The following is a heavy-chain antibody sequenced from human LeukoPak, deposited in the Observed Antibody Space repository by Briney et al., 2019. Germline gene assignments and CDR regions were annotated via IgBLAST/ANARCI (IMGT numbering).Heavy chain of an antibody. CDR3: ATDNLYGSGSYYTLDY. CDR1: GYTLTELS. Sequence: ASVKVSCKVSGYTLTELSMHWVRQAPGKGLEWMGGFDPEDGETIYAQKFQGRVTMTEDTSTDTAYMELSSLRSEDTAVYYCATDNLYGSGSYYTLDYWGQGTLVTVSS. D-gene: IGHD3-10*01. V-gene: IGHV1-24*01. J-gene: IGHJ4*02. CDR2: FDPEDGET.